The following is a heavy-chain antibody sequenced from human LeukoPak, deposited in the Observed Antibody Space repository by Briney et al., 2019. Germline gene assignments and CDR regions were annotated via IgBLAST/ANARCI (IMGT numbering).Heavy chain of an antibody. V-gene: IGHV1-69*04. CDR3: ASREYSYGGGYQPLLYEPTFDY. D-gene: IGHD5-18*01. CDR1: GGTFSSYA. Sequence: SVKVSCKASGGTFSSYAISWVRQAPGQGLEWMGRIIPILGIANYAQKFQGRVTITADKSTSTACMELSSLRSEDTAVYYCASREYSYGGGYQPLLYEPTFDYWGQGTLVTVSS. CDR2: IIPILGIA. J-gene: IGHJ4*02.